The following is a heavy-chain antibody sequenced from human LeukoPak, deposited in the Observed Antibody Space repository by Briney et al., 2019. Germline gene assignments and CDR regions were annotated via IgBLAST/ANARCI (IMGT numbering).Heavy chain of an antibody. CDR2: IRFDGSNK. V-gene: IGHV3-30*02. CDR1: GFSFSSNA. J-gene: IGHJ5*02. CDR3: ARDRGYWFDP. Sequence: PGGSLRLSCSASGFSFSSNAMHWVRQAPGKGLEWVAYIRFDGSNKYFGDSVKGRFTISRDNSKNTLYLQMNSLRDEDTAVYYCARDRGYWFDPWGQGTLVTVSS. D-gene: IGHD3-10*01.